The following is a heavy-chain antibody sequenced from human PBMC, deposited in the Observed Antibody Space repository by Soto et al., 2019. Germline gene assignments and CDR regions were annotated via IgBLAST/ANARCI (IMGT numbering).Heavy chain of an antibody. V-gene: IGHV3-48*01. CDR1: GFPFSSYS. CDR2: ISSSSDTI. J-gene: IGHJ4*02. D-gene: IGHD3-22*01. Sequence: GGSLILSCAASGFPFSSYSMNWVRQAPGKGLDWVSYISSSSDTIYYADSVKGRFTISRDNAKNSLYLQMNSLRAEDTAVYYCAKARRGMIVVVNPNPPFDYWGQGTLVTVSS. CDR3: AKARRGMIVVVNPNPPFDY.